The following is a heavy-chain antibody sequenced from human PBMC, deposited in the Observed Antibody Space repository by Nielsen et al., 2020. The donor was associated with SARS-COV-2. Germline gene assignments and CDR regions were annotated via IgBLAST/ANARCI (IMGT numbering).Heavy chain of an antibody. D-gene: IGHD6-19*01. V-gene: IGHV3-33*01. CDR1: GFTFSSYG. Sequence: GGSLRLSCAASGFTFSSYGMHWVRQAPGKGLEWVAIIYYDGSKKYYADSVNGRFTISRDNSKNTLYLQMNSLRGEDTAVYYCVRDGGGWYGDYWGQGTQVIVSS. CDR3: VRDGGGWYGDY. J-gene: IGHJ4*02. CDR2: IYYDGSKK.